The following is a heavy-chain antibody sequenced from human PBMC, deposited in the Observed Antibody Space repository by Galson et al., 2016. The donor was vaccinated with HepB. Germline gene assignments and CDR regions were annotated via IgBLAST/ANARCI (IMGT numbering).Heavy chain of an antibody. D-gene: IGHD5-12*01. V-gene: IGHV3-48*01. J-gene: IGHJ5*01. CDR3: AQEVGWLRFAFGS. CDR2: ISSSRNTI. Sequence: SLRLSCAASGFALSSFNMNWVRQTPGKGLEWISYISSSRNTIAYADSVKGRFTISRDDAKNSLYLQMNNLSVGDTAIYHCAQEVGWLRFAFGSWGQGTLVTDS. CDR1: GFALSSFN.